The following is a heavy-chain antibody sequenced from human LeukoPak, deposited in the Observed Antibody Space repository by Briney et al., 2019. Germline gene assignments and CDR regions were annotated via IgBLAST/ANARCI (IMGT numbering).Heavy chain of an antibody. V-gene: IGHV3-49*04. J-gene: IGHJ4*02. D-gene: IGHD5-18*01. CDR3: TRTRLGRGYTYGPPPYYFDY. CDR1: GFTFGDYA. CDR2: LRSKAYGGTI. Sequence: SLRLSSSASGFTFGDYAMSWVRQAPGKGLEWVSFLRSKAYGGTIEYAASVKGRFTISRDDSKSIAYLQMNSLKTEDTAVYYCTRTRLGRGYTYGPPPYYFDYWGQGALVSASS.